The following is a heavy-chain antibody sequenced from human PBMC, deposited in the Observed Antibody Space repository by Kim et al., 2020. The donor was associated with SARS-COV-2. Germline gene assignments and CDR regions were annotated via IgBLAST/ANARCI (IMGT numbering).Heavy chain of an antibody. Sequence: GGSLRLSCTASGFTFSSYGMHWVRQAPGKGLEWVAVIWYDGSNKYYADSVKGRFTISRDNSKNTLYLQMNSLRAEDTAVYYCAREVTIFGVAMHGAFDIWGQGTMVTVSS. D-gene: IGHD3-3*01. CDR3: AREVTIFGVAMHGAFDI. J-gene: IGHJ3*02. V-gene: IGHV3-33*01. CDR2: IWYDGSNK. CDR1: GFTFSSYG.